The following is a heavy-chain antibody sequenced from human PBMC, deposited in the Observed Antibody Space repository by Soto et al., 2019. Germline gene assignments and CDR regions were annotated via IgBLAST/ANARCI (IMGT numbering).Heavy chain of an antibody. CDR2: VHYSGST. Sequence: SETLSLTCTVSGASISSSYWSWIRQSPGKGLEWIGYVHYSGSTKYNPSLKGRVTISVDTSKNQFSLKLSSVTAADTALYYCARGYYDSNGQSNTFDIWGQGTMVTVSS. D-gene: IGHD3-22*01. J-gene: IGHJ3*02. V-gene: IGHV4-59*01. CDR3: ARGYYDSNGQSNTFDI. CDR1: GASISSSY.